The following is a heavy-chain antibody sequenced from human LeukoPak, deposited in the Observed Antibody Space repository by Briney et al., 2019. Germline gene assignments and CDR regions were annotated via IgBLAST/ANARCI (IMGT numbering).Heavy chain of an antibody. D-gene: IGHD3-10*01. CDR2: IDPSDSYT. J-gene: IGHJ5*02. V-gene: IGHV5-10-1*01. CDR1: GYSFTSYW. CDR3: ARHYGSGNYGTWFDP. Sequence: GESLKISCKASGYSFTSYWITWVRQMPGKGLEWMGRIDPSDSYTNYSPSFQGHVSISVDKSINTAYVQWSRPKASDTAMYYCARHYGSGNYGTWFDPWGQGTLVTVSS.